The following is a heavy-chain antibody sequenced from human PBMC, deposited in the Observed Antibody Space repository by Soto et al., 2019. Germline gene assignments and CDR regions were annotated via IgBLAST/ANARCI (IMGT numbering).Heavy chain of an antibody. CDR2: INPNSGGT. CDR3: ARENCTNGVCYTYDY. D-gene: IGHD2-8*01. J-gene: IGHJ4*02. V-gene: IGHV1-2*04. Sequence: ASVKVSCKASGYTFTGYYMHWVRQAPGQGLEWMGWINPNSGGTNCAQKFQGWVTMTRDTSISTAYMELSRLRSDDTAVYYCARENCTNGVCYTYDYWGQGTLVTVSS. CDR1: GYTFTGYY.